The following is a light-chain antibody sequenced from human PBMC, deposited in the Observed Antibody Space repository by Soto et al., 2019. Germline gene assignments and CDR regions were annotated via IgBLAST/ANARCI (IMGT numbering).Light chain of an antibody. CDR2: SNN. CDR1: SSTIGSNT. J-gene: IGLJ2*01. V-gene: IGLV1-44*01. Sequence: QSVLTQPPSASGTPGQRVTISCSGASSTIGSNTVNWNQQLPGTAPKLLIYSNNQRPSGVPDRFSGSKSGTSASLAISGLQSEDEADYYCAAWDDSLNGLVFGGGTKLTVL. CDR3: AAWDDSLNGLV.